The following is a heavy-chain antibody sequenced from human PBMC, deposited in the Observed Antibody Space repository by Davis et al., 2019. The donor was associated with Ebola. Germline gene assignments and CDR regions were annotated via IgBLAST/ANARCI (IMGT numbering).Heavy chain of an antibody. J-gene: IGHJ4*02. CDR2: IRSKANSYAT. Sequence: GESLKISCAASGFTFSGSAMHWVRQASGKGLEWVGRIRSKANSYATAYAASVKGRFTISRDDSKNTAYLQMNSLKTEDTAVYYCTGTFTFGGVIANDYWGQGTLVTVSS. V-gene: IGHV3-73*01. D-gene: IGHD3-16*02. CDR3: TGTFTFGGVIANDY. CDR1: GFTFSGSA.